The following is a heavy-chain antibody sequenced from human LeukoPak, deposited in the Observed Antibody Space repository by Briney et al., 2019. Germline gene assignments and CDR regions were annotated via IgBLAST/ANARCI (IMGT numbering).Heavy chain of an antibody. CDR2: ISGSGGST. J-gene: IGHJ4*02. Sequence: GGSLRLSCAASGFTFSSYAMSWVRQAPGKGLEWVSAISGSGGSTYYADPVKGRFTISRDNSKNTLYLQMNSLRAEDTAVYYCAKDIFHYGSGSYYQPFDYWGQGTLVTVSS. V-gene: IGHV3-23*01. CDR1: GFTFSSYA. D-gene: IGHD3-10*01. CDR3: AKDIFHYGSGSYYQPFDY.